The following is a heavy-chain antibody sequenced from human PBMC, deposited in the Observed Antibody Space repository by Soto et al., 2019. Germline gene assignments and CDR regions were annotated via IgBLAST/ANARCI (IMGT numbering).Heavy chain of an antibody. Sequence: SETLSLTCTVFGGSVSSYYWTWIRQPPGKGLEWIGYAHYSGNTNYSPSLRSRVIMSVDTSKNQFSLQLNSVTAADTAVYYCATGSARSTSDAFDVWDRGTVVTVSS. J-gene: IGHJ3*01. D-gene: IGHD2-15*01. CDR3: ATGSARSTSDAFDV. V-gene: IGHV4-59*02. CDR2: AHYSGNT. CDR1: GGSVSSYY.